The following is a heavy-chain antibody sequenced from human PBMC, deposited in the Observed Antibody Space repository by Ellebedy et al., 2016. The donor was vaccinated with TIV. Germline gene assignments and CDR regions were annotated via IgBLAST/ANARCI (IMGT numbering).Heavy chain of an antibody. V-gene: IGHV4-59*01. D-gene: IGHD6-13*01. Sequence: SETLSLXCNVSGGYLRTYYWSWIRQSPGKGLEWIGYIYYSGSTNYNPSLKSRVNISVDTSKNQFSLKLSSVTAADTAVYYCARSLAASDKVTYYFGMDVWGQGTTVTVSS. CDR3: ARSLAASDKVTYYFGMDV. CDR1: GGYLRTYY. CDR2: IYYSGST. J-gene: IGHJ6*02.